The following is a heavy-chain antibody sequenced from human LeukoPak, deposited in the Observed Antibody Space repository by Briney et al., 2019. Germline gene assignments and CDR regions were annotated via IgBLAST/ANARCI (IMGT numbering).Heavy chain of an antibody. V-gene: IGHV4-59*01. J-gene: IGHJ6*02. CDR1: GGSISSYS. D-gene: IGHD2-2*02. CDR2: IYYSGST. CDR3: ARDGYCSSTSCYKDYYYGMDV. Sequence: SETLSLTCTVSGGSISSYSWSWIRQPPGKGLEWVGDIYYSGSTTYNPSLKSRVTISVDTSKSQFSLKLSSVTAADTAVYYCARDGYCSSTSCYKDYYYGMDVWGQGTTVTVSS.